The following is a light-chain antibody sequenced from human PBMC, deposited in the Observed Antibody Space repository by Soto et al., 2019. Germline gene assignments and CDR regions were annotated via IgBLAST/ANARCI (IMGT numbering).Light chain of an antibody. J-gene: IGKJ1*01. CDR3: QQYDAYSWT. CDR1: QSISSW. V-gene: IGKV1-5*01. CDR2: EAS. Sequence: IPMTHSPSTLSASLLYRFTITFRASQSISSWLAWYQQKPGKAPKLLIYEASILETAVPSRFSGSGSGTEFTLTISGLQPDDFATYYCQQYDAYSWTFGQGTKVDNK.